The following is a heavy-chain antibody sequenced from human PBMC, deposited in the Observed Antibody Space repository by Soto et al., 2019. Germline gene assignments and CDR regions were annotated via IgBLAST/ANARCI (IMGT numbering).Heavy chain of an antibody. V-gene: IGHV3-48*02. CDR1: GFTFSSYS. CDR2: ISSSSSTM. J-gene: IGHJ5*01. D-gene: IGHD6-19*01. Sequence: GSLRPSCAASGFTFSSYSINWVRQAPGKGLEWVSYISSSSSTMYYADPVKGRFTISRDNAKNSLYLQMNSLRDGDTAVYYCARLSGWLTFDPWGQGTLVTVSS. CDR3: ARLSGWLTFDP.